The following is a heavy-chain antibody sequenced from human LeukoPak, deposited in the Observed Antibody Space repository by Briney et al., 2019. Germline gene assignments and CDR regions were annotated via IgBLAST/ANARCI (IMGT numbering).Heavy chain of an antibody. Sequence: GGSLRLSCAASGYTFSSYWMHWVRQAPGKGLVWVSCINSDGSSTSYADSVKGRFTISRDNAKNTLYLQMNSLRAEDTAVYYCAREGNSGMDVWGQGTTVTVSS. CDR1: GYTFSSYW. CDR3: AREGNSGMDV. V-gene: IGHV3-74*01. J-gene: IGHJ6*02. CDR2: INSDGSST.